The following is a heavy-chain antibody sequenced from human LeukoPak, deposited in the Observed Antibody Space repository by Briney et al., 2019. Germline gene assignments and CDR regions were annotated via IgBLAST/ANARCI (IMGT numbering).Heavy chain of an antibody. CDR1: GFTFSTYW. CDR2: ISGSGGST. D-gene: IGHD3-22*01. J-gene: IGHJ4*02. Sequence: GGSLRLSCAASGFTFSTYWMSWVRQAPGKGLEWVSAISGSGGSTYYADSVKGRFTISRDNSKNTLYLQMNSLRAEDTAVYYCAKDRSPDYYDSSGNRAFDYWGQGTLVTVSS. CDR3: AKDRSPDYYDSSGNRAFDY. V-gene: IGHV3-23*01.